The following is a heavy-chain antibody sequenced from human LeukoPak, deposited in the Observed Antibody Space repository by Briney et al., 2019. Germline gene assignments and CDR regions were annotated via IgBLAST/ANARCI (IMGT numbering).Heavy chain of an antibody. CDR2: ISYDGSNK. D-gene: IGHD2-2*01. J-gene: IGHJ6*03. CDR1: GFTFSSYA. CDR3: AKEGVVPAAHGPLGDYYYYMDV. V-gene: IGHV3-30-3*02. Sequence: GGSLRLSCAASGFTFSSYAMHWVRQAPGKGLEWVAVISYDGSNKYYADSVKGRFTISRDNSKNTLYLQMNSLRAEDTAVYYCAKEGVVPAAHGPLGDYYYYMDVWGKGTTVTVSS.